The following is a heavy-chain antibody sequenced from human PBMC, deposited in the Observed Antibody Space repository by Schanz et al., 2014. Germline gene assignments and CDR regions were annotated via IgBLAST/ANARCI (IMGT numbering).Heavy chain of an antibody. CDR3: ARDVGHYGMDV. CDR2: IYNSGKT. V-gene: IGHV4-4*07. J-gene: IGHJ6*02. CDR1: GGSISSEY. Sequence: QVQLQESGPALVKPSETLSLTCTVSGGSISSEYWSWIRQPAGKGLEWIGPIYNSGKTNYNPSLESRVSTSVDTPKNQFSLKLSSVTAADTAVYYCARDVGHYGMDVGGQGATVTVSS.